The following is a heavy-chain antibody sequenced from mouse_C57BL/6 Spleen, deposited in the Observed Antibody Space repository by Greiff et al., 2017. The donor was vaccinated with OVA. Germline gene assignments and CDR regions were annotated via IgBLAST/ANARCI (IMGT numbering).Heavy chain of an antibody. CDR2: IDPNSGGT. V-gene: IGHV1-72*01. J-gene: IGHJ4*01. CDR1: GYTFTSYW. Sequence: QVQLQQPGAELVKPGASAKLSCKASGYTFTSYWMHWVKQRPGRGLEWIGRIDPNSGGTKYNEKFKSKATLTVDKPSSTAYMQLSSLTSEDSAVYYCASTYPRGGYYAMDYWGQGTSVTVSS. D-gene: IGHD5-1*01. CDR3: ASTYPRGGYYAMDY.